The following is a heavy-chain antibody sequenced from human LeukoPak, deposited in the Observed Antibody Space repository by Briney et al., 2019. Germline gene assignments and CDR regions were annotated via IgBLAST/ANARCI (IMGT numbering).Heavy chain of an antibody. Sequence: PGGSLRLSCAVSGYTFSDHYIDWVRQAPGEGLEWVGHTRNKANNYATEYAASVKGRFTISRDDSRNSVYLQMNSLKTEDTAVYYCTRWRSGTPDWGQGTLVTVSS. CDR3: TRWRSGTPD. J-gene: IGHJ4*02. V-gene: IGHV3-72*01. CDR2: TRNKANNYAT. CDR1: GYTFSDHY. D-gene: IGHD3-3*01.